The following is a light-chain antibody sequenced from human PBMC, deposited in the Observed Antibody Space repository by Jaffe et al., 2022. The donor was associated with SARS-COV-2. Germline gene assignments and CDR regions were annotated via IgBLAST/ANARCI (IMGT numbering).Light chain of an antibody. CDR2: GNN. J-gene: IGLJ1*01. CDR3: AAWDDTLNGYV. Sequence: QSVLTQPPSASGTPGQRVTISCSGSSSNIGSNTVNWYQQLPGAAPKLLIYGNNPRPSGVPDRFSGSKSDTSASLAISGLQSEDEADYYCAAWDDTLNGYVFGTGTKVTLL. CDR1: SSNIGSNT. V-gene: IGLV1-44*01.